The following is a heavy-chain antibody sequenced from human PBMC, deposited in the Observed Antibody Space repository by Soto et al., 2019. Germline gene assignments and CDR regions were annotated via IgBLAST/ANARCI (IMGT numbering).Heavy chain of an antibody. V-gene: IGHV4-61*01. Sequence: QVQLQESGPGLVKPSETLSLTCTVSGGSVSSGSYYWSWIRQPPGKGLEWIGDIYNSRSTNYNPSLKSRVSISVDTSKNQFSLKLSSVTAADTAVYYCARLDEALDYWGQGTLVTVSS. CDR3: ARLDEALDY. CDR2: IYNSRST. J-gene: IGHJ4*02. CDR1: GGSVSSGSYY.